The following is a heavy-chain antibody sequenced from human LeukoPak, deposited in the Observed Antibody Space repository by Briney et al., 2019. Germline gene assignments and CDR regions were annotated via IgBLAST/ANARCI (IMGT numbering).Heavy chain of an antibody. Sequence: GESLKISCKGSGYRFSSSWIGWVRQTPGKGLEWMGIIYPADSDTRYSPSFQGRVTIPADKSISTAYLQWSSLKASDTAMYYCARMADYYDSSGRDEFFQHWGQGTLVTVSS. CDR3: ARMADYYDSSGRDEFFQH. CDR2: IYPADSDT. D-gene: IGHD3-22*01. J-gene: IGHJ1*01. CDR1: GYRFSSSW. V-gene: IGHV5-51*01.